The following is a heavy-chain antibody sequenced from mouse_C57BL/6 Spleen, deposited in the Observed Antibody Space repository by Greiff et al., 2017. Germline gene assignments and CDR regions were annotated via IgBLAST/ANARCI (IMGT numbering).Heavy chain of an antibody. D-gene: IGHD1-1*01. Sequence: VQLQESGPELVKPGASVKISCKASGYAFSSSWMNWVKQRPGKGLEWIGRIYPGDGDTNYNGKFKGKATLTADKSSSTAYMQLSSLTSEDSAVYFCARVDGDWYFDVWGTGTPVTVSS. CDR1: GYAFSSSW. V-gene: IGHV1-82*01. CDR2: IYPGDGDT. CDR3: ARVDGDWYFDV. J-gene: IGHJ1*03.